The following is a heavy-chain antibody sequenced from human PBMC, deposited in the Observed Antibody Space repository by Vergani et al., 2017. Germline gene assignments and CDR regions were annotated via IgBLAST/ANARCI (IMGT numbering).Heavy chain of an antibody. V-gene: IGHV3-48*01. D-gene: IGHD3-22*01. Sequence: EVQLVESGGGLVQPGGSLRLSCAASGFTFSSYSMNWVRQAPGKGLEWVSYISSSSSTIYYADSVKGRFTISRDNAKNSLYLQMNSLRAEDTAVYYCASPIEYDSSGYYPLWGQGTLVTVSS. CDR3: ASPIEYDSSGYYPL. J-gene: IGHJ4*02. CDR1: GFTFSSYS. CDR2: ISSSSSTI.